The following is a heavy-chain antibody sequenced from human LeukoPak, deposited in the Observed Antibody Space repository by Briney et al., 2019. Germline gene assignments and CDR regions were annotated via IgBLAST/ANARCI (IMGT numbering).Heavy chain of an antibody. CDR2: ISAYNGDT. D-gene: IGHD3-22*01. CDR3: ARGGPAPHRITLIVVASSTDAFDI. J-gene: IGHJ3*02. V-gene: IGHV1-18*01. Sequence: ASVKVSCKASGYTFTSYGISWVRQARGQGLEWMGWISAYNGDTNYAQKLQGRVTMTTDTSTSTAYMELRSLRSDDTAVYYCARGGPAPHRITLIVVASSTDAFDIWGQGTMVTVSS. CDR1: GYTFTSYG.